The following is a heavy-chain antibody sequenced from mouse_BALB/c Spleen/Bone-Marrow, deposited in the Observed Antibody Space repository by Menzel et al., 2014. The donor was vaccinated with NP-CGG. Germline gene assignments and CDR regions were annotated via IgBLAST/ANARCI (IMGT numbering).Heavy chain of an antibody. V-gene: IGHV1-18*01. CDR2: INPNNGGT. Sequence: RVESGASVKIPCKASGYTFTDYNMDWVKQSHGKSLEWIGDINPNNGGTTYNQKFKGKATLTVDKSSSTAYMELRSLTSEDTAVYYCARGGDGYAMDYWGQGTSVTVSS. CDR3: ARGGDGYAMDY. D-gene: IGHD2-3*01. J-gene: IGHJ4*01. CDR1: GYTFTDYN.